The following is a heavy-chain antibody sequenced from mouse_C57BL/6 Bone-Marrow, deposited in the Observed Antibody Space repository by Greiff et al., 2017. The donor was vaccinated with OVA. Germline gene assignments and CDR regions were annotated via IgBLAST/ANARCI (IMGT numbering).Heavy chain of an antibody. J-gene: IGHJ2*01. V-gene: IGHV1-69*01. Sequence: VQLQQPGAELVMPGASVKLSCKASGYTFTSYWKHWVKQRPGQGLEWIGEIDPSDSYTNYNQKFKGKSTLTVDKSSSTAYMQLSSLTSEDSAVYYCARGNYYGSSYVLDYWGQGTTLTVSS. CDR1: GYTFTSYW. D-gene: IGHD1-1*01. CDR3: ARGNYYGSSYVLDY. CDR2: IDPSDSYT.